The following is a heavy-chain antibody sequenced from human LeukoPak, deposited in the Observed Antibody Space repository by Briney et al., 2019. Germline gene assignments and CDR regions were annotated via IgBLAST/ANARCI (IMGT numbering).Heavy chain of an antibody. CDR1: GGSISSSSYY. Sequence: SETLSLTCTVSGGSISSSSYYWGWIRQPPGKGLEWIGSIYYSGSTYYNPSLKSRVTISVDTSKNQFSLKLSPVTAADTAVYYCARDDSPDSGSYQRYAFDIWGQGTMVTVSS. CDR3: ARDDSPDSGSYQRYAFDI. CDR2: IYYSGST. D-gene: IGHD1-26*01. V-gene: IGHV4-39*07. J-gene: IGHJ3*02.